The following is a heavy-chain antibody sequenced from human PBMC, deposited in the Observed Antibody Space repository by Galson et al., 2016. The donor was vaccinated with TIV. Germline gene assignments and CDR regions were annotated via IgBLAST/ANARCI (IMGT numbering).Heavy chain of an antibody. CDR1: EDTFSNHA. CDR3: AREMYFYDSSRKGDAFDV. V-gene: IGHV1-69*13. J-gene: IGHJ3*01. CDR2: IVPIFRTP. D-gene: IGHD3-22*01. Sequence: SVKVSCKASEDTFSNHAISWARQAPGQGLEWMGRIVPIFRTPTYAQKFQGRVTLTADESTSTAYMELSNLRSGDTAVYYCAREMYFYDSSRKGDAFDVWGQGSMVTVSS.